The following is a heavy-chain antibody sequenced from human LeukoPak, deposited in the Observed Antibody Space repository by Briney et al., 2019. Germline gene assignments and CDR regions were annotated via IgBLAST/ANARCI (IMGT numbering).Heavy chain of an antibody. CDR3: ARGHSGWFAEFFQH. V-gene: IGHV4-34*01. D-gene: IGHD6-19*01. CDR2: INHSGST. J-gene: IGHJ1*01. Sequence: SETLTLTCAVYGVSFSSYYWSWIRQPPGKGLEWIGEINHSGSTNYNPSLKSRVTISVDTSKNQFSLKLSSVTAADTAVYYCARGHSGWFAEFFQHWGQGTLVTVSS. CDR1: GVSFSSYY.